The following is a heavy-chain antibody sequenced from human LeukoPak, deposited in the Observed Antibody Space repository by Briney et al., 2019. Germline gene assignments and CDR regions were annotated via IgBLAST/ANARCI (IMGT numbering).Heavy chain of an antibody. CDR1: GFTVSSNY. CDR3: AKCRYSYYDFWSD. CDR2: IYSGGST. V-gene: IGHV3-53*01. Sequence: GGSLRLSCAASGFTVSSNYMSWVRQAPGKGLEWVSVIYSGGSTYYADSVKGRFTISRDNSKNTLYLQMNSLRAEDTAVYYCAKCRYSYYDFWSDWGQGTLVTVSS. J-gene: IGHJ4*02. D-gene: IGHD3-3*01.